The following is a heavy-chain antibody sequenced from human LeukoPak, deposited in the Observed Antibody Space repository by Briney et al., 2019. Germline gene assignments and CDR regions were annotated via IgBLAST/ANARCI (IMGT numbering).Heavy chain of an antibody. D-gene: IGHD6-13*01. CDR2: ISPIFGTA. CDR3: AREVGAAAGRPQREPFNWFDA. CDR1: VGTFASYA. J-gene: IGHJ5*02. Sequence: GASVKVSCKASVGTFASYAISWGRQAPGQRLEWMGGISPIFGTATHAQTLQGRVTITTDESTSTAYMALSSLRSEDTAVYYCAREVGAAAGRPQREPFNWFDAWGQGTLVTVSS. V-gene: IGHV1-69*05.